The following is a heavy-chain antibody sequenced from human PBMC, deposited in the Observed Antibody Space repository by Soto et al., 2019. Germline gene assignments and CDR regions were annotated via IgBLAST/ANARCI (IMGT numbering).Heavy chain of an antibody. CDR2: INPNSGGT. CDR3: ARENVDSNDFQNWFDP. Sequence: GASVKVSCKASGYTFTGYYMHWVRQAPGQGLEWMGWINPNSGGTNYAQKFQGWVTMTRDTSISTAYMELSRLRSDDTAVYYCARENVDSNDFQNWFDPWGQGTLVTVSS. V-gene: IGHV1-2*04. CDR1: GYTFTGYY. D-gene: IGHD4-4*01. J-gene: IGHJ5*02.